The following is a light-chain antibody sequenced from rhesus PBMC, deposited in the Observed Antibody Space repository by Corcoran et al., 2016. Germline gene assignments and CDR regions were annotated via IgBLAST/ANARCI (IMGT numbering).Light chain of an antibody. J-gene: IGKJ4*01. CDR2: RAS. Sequence: DIQMTQSPSSLSASVGDRVTITCRASQGISNWLAWYQQKPGKAPKLLIYRASNLETGVPSRFSGSGSGTYFTLTISSLQPEDIATYYWQQHDNSPLTFGGGTKVELK. V-gene: IGKV1-69*01. CDR3: QQHDNSPLT. CDR1: QGISNW.